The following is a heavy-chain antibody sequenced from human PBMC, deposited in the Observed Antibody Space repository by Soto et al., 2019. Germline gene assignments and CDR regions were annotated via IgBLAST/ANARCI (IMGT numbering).Heavy chain of an antibody. CDR2: VSRSGSSR. CDR1: GFSLNTYS. V-gene: IGHV3-21*02. J-gene: IGHJ4*02. D-gene: IGHD2-8*01. CDR3: ATRYCSDGVCEFDN. Sequence: QLVESGGGLVKTGGSLRLSCAASGFSLNTYSLSWVRQAPGKGLEWVSSVSRSGSSRYYAESVRGRFTISRDNAKNSLSLQMSSLRAEDTAVYYCATRYCSDGVCEFDNWGQETLVTVSP.